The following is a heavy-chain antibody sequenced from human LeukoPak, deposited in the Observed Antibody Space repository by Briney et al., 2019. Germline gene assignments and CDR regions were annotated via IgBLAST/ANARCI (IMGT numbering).Heavy chain of an antibody. V-gene: IGHV3-30-3*01. CDR1: GFTVSSNY. D-gene: IGHD3-22*01. CDR2: ISYDGSNK. Sequence: GGSLRLSCAASGFTVSSNYMSWVRQAPGKGLEWVAVISYDGSNKYYADSVKGRFTISRDNSKNTLYLQMNSLRAEDTAVYYCARSLWDGYYWYFDLWGRGTLVTVSS. J-gene: IGHJ2*01. CDR3: ARSLWDGYYWYFDL.